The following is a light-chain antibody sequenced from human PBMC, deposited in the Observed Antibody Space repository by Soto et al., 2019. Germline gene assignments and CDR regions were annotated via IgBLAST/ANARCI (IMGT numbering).Light chain of an antibody. CDR3: AAWDDSLSGVV. Sequence: QSVLTQPPSASGTPGQRVTISCSGSSSNIGSNYVYWYQQLPGTVPQLLIYRNSERPSGVPDRFPGSKSGTSASLAISGLRSEDEADYYCAAWDDSLSGVVFGGGTQLTVL. CDR2: RNS. V-gene: IGLV1-47*01. CDR1: SSNIGSNY. J-gene: IGLJ2*01.